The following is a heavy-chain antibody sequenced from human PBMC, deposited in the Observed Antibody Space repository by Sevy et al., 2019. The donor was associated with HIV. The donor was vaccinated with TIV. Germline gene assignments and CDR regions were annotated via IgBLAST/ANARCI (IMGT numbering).Heavy chain of an antibody. CDR2: IKQDGSEK. CDR3: ARDLLHSSSLDAFDI. J-gene: IGHJ3*02. D-gene: IGHD6-13*01. CDR1: GFTFSSYW. Sequence: GGSLRLSCAASGFTFSSYWMSWVRQAPGKGLEWVANIKQDGSEKYYVDSVKGRFTISRDNAKNSLYLQMNSLRDEDTAVYYCARDLLHSSSLDAFDIWGQGTMVTVSS. V-gene: IGHV3-7*01.